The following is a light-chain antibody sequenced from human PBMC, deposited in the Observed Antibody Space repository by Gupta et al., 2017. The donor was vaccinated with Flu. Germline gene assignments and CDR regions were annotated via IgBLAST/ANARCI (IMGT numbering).Light chain of an antibody. J-gene: IGLJ2*01. CDR2: SNN. V-gene: IGLV1-44*01. CDR1: NSNLGRNS. CDR3: AVWDDSLKGV. Sequence: QSVLTQPPSASGTLGQRVTMSCSGSNSNLGRNSVNWYQKAPGAAPKLLIYSNNQRPSGVPDRFSGSKSGTSASLAISGLQPEDDGDYYCAVWDDSLKGVFGGGTKLTVL.